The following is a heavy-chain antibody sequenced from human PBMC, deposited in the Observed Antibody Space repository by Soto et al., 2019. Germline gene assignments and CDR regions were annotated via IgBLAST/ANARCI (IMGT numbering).Heavy chain of an antibody. CDR2: IYPGDSDT. CDR1: GYSFTSYW. V-gene: IGHV5-51*01. J-gene: IGHJ4*02. D-gene: IGHD5-12*01. CDR3: ARRFSGYDFIAVTTGYDY. Sequence: PGESLKISCKGSGYSFTSYWIGWVRQMPGKGLEWMGIIYPGDSDTRYSPSFQGQVTISADKSISTAYLQWSSLKASDTAMYYCARRFSGYDFIAVTTGYDYWGQGTLVTVSS.